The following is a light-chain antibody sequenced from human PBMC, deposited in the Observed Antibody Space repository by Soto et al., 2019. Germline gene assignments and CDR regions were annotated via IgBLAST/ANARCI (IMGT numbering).Light chain of an antibody. V-gene: IGLV2-14*01. CDR3: ATWDDSLIGWV. CDR1: SSDVGFYNY. J-gene: IGLJ3*02. Sequence: QSALTQPASVSGSPGQSITISCTGTSSDVGFYNYVSWYQQQHPGKAPKLMIYEVDNRPSGVSIRFSGSKSGNTASLTISGLLAEDEADYYCATWDDSLIGWVFGGGTKLTVL. CDR2: EVD.